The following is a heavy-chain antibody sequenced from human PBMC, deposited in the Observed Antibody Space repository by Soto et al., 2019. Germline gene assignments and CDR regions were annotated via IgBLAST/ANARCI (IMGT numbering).Heavy chain of an antibody. J-gene: IGHJ3*02. CDR2: IIPIFGTA. Sequence: QVQLVQSGAEVKKPGSSVKVSCKASGGTFSSYAISWVRQAPGQGLEWMGGIIPIFGTANYAQKFQGRVTITADESTSTAYMELSSLRSEDTAVYYCARGPDDPGGWYNAFDIWGQGTMVTVSS. CDR3: ARGPDDPGGWYNAFDI. D-gene: IGHD2-15*01. V-gene: IGHV1-69*12. CDR1: GGTFSSYA.